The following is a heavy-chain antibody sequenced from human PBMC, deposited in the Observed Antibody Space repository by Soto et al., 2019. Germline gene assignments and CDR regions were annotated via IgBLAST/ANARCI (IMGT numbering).Heavy chain of an antibody. D-gene: IGHD3-10*01. V-gene: IGHV1-2*04. CDR3: ARVPMVRGVHFDX. CDR1: GYTFTGYY. Sequence: ASVKVSCNASGYTFTGYYMHWVRQAPGQGLEWMGWINPNSGGTNYAQKFQGCVTMTRDTSISTDYMELSRLRSDDTAVYYCARVPMVRGVHFDXWGQGTLVTVSX. CDR2: INPNSGGT. J-gene: IGHJ4*02.